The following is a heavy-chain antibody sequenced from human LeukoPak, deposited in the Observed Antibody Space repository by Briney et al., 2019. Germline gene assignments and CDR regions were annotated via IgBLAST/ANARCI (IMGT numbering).Heavy chain of an antibody. Sequence: PGGSLRLSCAASGFTFTDYAMGWVRQAPGQGLEWASTISASGSTTYYADSVRGRFTISRDNSKNTLSLQMSSLRAEDTAIYYCAKDQTGGFPYNWFDPWGQGTLVTVSS. D-gene: IGHD3-10*01. CDR3: AKDQTGGFPYNWFDP. CDR2: ISASGSTT. V-gene: IGHV3-23*01. J-gene: IGHJ5*02. CDR1: GFTFTDYA.